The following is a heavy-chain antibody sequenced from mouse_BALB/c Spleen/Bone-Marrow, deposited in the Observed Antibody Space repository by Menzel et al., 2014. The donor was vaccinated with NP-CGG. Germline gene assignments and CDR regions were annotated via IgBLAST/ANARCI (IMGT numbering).Heavy chain of an antibody. J-gene: IGHJ4*01. CDR1: GYTFTDYE. D-gene: IGHD2-1*01. V-gene: IGHV1-15*01. CDR3: ARGNPLYAMDY. CDR2: IDPETGGT. Sequence: QVQLQQSGAELVRPGASVTLSCKASGYTFTDYEMHWVKQTPVHGLEWIGAIDPETGGTAYNQEFKGKATLTADKSSSTAYMQLSSLTSKDSAVYYCARGNPLYAMDYWGQGTSVTVSS.